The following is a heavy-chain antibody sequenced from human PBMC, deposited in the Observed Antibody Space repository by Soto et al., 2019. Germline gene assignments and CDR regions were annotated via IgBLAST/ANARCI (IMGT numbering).Heavy chain of an antibody. J-gene: IGHJ6*02. CDR3: ARRYYYYGMDV. V-gene: IGHV3-33*01. Sequence: QVQLVESGGGVVQPGRSLRLSCAASGFTFSSYGMHWVRQAPGKGLEWVAVIWYDGSNKYYADSVKGRFTISRDNSKNTLYLQRNSLRAEDTAVYYCARRYYYYGMDVWGQGTTVTVSS. CDR2: IWYDGSNK. CDR1: GFTFSSYG.